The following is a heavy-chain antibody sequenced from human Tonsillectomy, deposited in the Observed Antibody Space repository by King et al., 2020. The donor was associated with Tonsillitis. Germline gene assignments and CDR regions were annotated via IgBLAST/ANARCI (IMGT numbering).Heavy chain of an antibody. CDR1: GFTFSSYA. CDR3: AKDSGYSYGMTDY. V-gene: IGHV3-23*04. D-gene: IGHD5-18*01. Sequence: EVQLVESGGGLVQPGGSLRLSCAASGFTFSSYAMSWVRQAPGKGLEWVSVISGSGGSTYYADSVKGRFTISRDNSKNTLYLQRNSLRAEDTAVYFCAKDSGYSYGMTDYWGQGTLVTVSS. CDR2: ISGSGGST. J-gene: IGHJ4*02.